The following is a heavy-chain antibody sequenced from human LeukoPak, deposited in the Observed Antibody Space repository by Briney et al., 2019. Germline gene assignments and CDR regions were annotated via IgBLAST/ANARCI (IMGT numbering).Heavy chain of an antibody. CDR2: IYYSGST. CDR1: GGSISSISSNNYH. D-gene: IGHD4-23*01. CDR3: AREMGVVTAHGIDV. V-gene: IGHV4-39*02. J-gene: IGHJ6*02. Sequence: TSETLSLTCIVSGGSISSISSNNYHWGWIRQPTGKGLEWIGSIYYSGSTYYNPSLKSRVTISVDTSKNQFSLKLSSVTAADTALYYCAREMGVVTAHGIDVWGQGTTVTVSS.